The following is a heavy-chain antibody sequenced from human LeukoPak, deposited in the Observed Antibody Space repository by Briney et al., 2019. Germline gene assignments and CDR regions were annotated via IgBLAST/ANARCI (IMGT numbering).Heavy chain of an antibody. CDR3: ARDVGSAWYRTLDY. J-gene: IGHJ4*02. V-gene: IGHV1-18*01. CDR2: ISAYNGDT. D-gene: IGHD6-19*01. CDR1: QYTFTDYA. Sequence: ASVKVSCKASQYTFTDYAVHWVRQAPGQRLEWMGWISAYNGDTNYAQKFQGRVTMSSDASTSTSYMELRSLRSDDTAVYFCARDVGSAWYRTLDYWGQGTLVTVSS.